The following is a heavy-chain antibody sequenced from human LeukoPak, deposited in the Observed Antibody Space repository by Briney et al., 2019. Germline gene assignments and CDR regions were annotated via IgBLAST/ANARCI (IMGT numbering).Heavy chain of an antibody. CDR2: INAGNGNT. Sequence: GASVKVSCKASGYTFTSYAMHWVRQAPGQRLEWMGWINAGNGNTKYSQKFQGRVTITRDTSASTAYMELSSLRSEDMAVYYCARDSGDSYYDFWSVNYWGQGTLVTVSS. V-gene: IGHV1-3*01. D-gene: IGHD3-3*01. CDR1: GYTFTSYA. CDR3: ARDSGDSYYDFWSVNY. J-gene: IGHJ4*02.